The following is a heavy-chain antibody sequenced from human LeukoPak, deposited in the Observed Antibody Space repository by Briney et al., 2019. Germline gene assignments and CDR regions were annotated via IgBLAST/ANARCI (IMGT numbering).Heavy chain of an antibody. J-gene: IGHJ4*02. V-gene: IGHV1-2*02. CDR3: ARKLGPYYSDSSGYYDY. Sequence: ASVKVSCKASGYTFTGYYMHWVRQAPGQGLEWMGWINPNSGGTNYAQKFQGRVTMTRDTSISTAYMELSSLRSEDTAVYYCARKLGPYYSDSSGYYDYWGQGTLVTVSS. CDR1: GYTFTGYY. D-gene: IGHD3-22*01. CDR2: INPNSGGT.